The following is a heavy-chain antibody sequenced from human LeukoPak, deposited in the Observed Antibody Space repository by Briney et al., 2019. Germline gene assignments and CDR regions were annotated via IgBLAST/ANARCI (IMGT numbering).Heavy chain of an antibody. V-gene: IGHV4-34*01. J-gene: IGHJ5*02. D-gene: IGHD6-19*01. CDR1: GGSFSGYY. CDR3: ARPPYSSGLGGNWFDP. CDR2: INHSKTT. Sequence: SETLSLTCGVYGGSFSGYYWSWIRQTPGTGLEWIGEINHSKTTNYNPSLKSRVTMSVDMSKNQFSLKLSSVTAADTAVYYCARPPYSSGLGGNWFDPWGQGTLVTVSS.